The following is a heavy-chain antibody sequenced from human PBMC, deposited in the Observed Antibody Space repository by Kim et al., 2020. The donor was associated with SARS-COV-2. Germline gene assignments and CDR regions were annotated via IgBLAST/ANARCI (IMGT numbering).Heavy chain of an antibody. Sequence: SETLSLTCTVSGGSISSYYWSWIRQPPGKGLEWIGYIYYSGSTNYNPSLKSRVTISVDTSKNQFSLKLSSVTAADTAVYYCARLPNTVTTLGEYYFDYWGQGTLVTVSS. J-gene: IGHJ4*02. CDR1: GGSISSYY. CDR2: IYYSGST. D-gene: IGHD4-17*01. CDR3: ARLPNTVTTLGEYYFDY. V-gene: IGHV4-59*08.